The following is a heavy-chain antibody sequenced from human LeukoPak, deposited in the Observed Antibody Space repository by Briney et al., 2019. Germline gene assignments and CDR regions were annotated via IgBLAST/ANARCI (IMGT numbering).Heavy chain of an antibody. CDR3: AKTHPLYTFGPPES. V-gene: IGHV3-30*04. J-gene: IGHJ5*02. D-gene: IGHD5-18*01. CDR2: ISSDGDNR. CDR1: GFTFRSYT. Sequence: GGSLRLSCAASGFTFRSYTMHWVRQAPRKGLECVAMISSDGDNRYYTDSMKGRFTISRDNSKDTLYLQMNSLRPDDTAVYYCAKTHPLYTFGPPESWGQGALVIVSS.